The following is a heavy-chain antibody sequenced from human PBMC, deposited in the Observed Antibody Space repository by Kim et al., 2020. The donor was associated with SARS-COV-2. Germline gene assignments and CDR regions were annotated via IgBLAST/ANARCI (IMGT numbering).Heavy chain of an antibody. CDR3: ARHDGYDILTGYLYY. CDR2: IYPGDSDT. J-gene: IGHJ4*02. V-gene: IGHV5-51*01. Sequence: GESLKISCKGSGYSFTSYWIGWVRQMPGKGLEWMGIIYPGDSDTRYSPSFQGQVTISADKSISTAYLQWSSLKASDTAMYYCARHDGYDILTGYLYYWGQGTLVTVSS. D-gene: IGHD3-9*01. CDR1: GYSFTSYW.